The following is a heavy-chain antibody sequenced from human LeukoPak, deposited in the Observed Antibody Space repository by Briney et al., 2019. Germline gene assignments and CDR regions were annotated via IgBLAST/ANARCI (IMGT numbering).Heavy chain of an antibody. V-gene: IGHV6-1*01. D-gene: IGHD6-19*01. CDR2: TYYRSKWYN. J-gene: IGHJ4*02. CDR1: GDSVSSNSAT. CDR3: AAGHNFDY. Sequence: SQTLSLACAISGDSVSSNSATWNWIRQSPSRGLEWLGRTYYRSKWYNEYAVSVRSRITINSDTSKNQFSLQLNSVTPEDTAVYFCAAGHNFDYWGQGTLVTVPS.